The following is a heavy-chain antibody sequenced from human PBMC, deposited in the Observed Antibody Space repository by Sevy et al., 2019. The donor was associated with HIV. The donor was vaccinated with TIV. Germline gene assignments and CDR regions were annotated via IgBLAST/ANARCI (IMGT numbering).Heavy chain of an antibody. V-gene: IGHV3-21*01. CDR3: AGGVRDFWRGYPDY. D-gene: IGHD3-3*01. CDR2: ISSSSSYI. Sequence: GGSLRLSCAASGFTFSSYSMNWVRQAPGKGLEWVSSISSSSSYIYYADSGKGRFTISRDNAKNSLYLQMNSLRAEDTAVYYCAGGVRDFWRGYPDYWGQGTLVTVSS. CDR1: GFTFSSYS. J-gene: IGHJ4*02.